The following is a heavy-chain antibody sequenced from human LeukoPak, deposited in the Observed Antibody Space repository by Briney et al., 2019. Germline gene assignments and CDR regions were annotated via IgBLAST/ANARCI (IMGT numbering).Heavy chain of an antibody. Sequence: GGSLRLSCAASGFTFSTYWMSWVRQAPGKGLEWVANIKEDGSEKYYVDSVKGRFTISRDNAKNSLYLRMNSLRAEDTAVYYCARLVVVVTANWFDPWGQGTLVTVSS. CDR3: ARLVVVVTANWFDP. J-gene: IGHJ5*02. V-gene: IGHV3-7*01. CDR2: IKEDGSEK. D-gene: IGHD2-21*02. CDR1: GFTFSTYW.